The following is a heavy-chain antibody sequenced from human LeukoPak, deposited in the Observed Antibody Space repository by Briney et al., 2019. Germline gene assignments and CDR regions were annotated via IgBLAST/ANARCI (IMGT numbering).Heavy chain of an antibody. CDR1: GYTFTGYY. CDR3: ARVSAAAGTYPSDS. J-gene: IGHJ4*02. CDR2: INPNNGDT. D-gene: IGHD1-1*01. V-gene: IGHV1-2*02. Sequence: GASVKVSCKASGYTFTGYYMHWVRQAPGQGLEWMGWINPNNGDTNYAQKFQGGVTMTRDTSISTAYMELSSLRSDDTAVYYCARVSAAAGTYPSDSWGQGTLVTVSS.